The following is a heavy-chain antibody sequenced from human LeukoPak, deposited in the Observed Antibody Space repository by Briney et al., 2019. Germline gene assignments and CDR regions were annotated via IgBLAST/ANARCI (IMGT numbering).Heavy chain of an antibody. CDR3: AKDRDSGSYRGTFDY. Sequence: GGSLRLSCAASGCTFSSYGIHWVRQAPGKGLEWVAVISYDGSNKYYADSVKGRFTISRDNSKNTLYLQMNSLRAEDTAVYLCAKDRDSGSYRGTFDYWGQGTLVTVSS. D-gene: IGHD1-26*01. V-gene: IGHV3-30*18. CDR2: ISYDGSNK. CDR1: GCTFSSYG. J-gene: IGHJ4*02.